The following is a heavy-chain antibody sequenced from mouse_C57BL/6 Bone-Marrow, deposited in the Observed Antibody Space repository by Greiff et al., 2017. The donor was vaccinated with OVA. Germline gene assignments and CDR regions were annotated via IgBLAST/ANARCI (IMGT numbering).Heavy chain of an antibody. V-gene: IGHV5-4*01. CDR1: GFTFSSYA. Sequence: EVKVVESGGGLVKPGGSLKLSCAASGFTFSSYAMSWVRQTPEKRLEWVATISDGGSYTYYPDNVKGRFTISRDNAKNNLYLQMSHLKSEDTAMYYCARDPLLRWGQGTLVTVSA. CDR3: ARDPLLR. D-gene: IGHD1-1*01. J-gene: IGHJ3*01. CDR2: ISDGGSYT.